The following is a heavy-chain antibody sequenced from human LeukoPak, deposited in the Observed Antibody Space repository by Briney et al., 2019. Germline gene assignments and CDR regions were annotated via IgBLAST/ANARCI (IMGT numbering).Heavy chain of an antibody. CDR3: ARAQRILWFGELLPYYFDY. Sequence: PGGSLRLSCAASGFTFSSYAMHWVRQAPGKGLEYVSAISSNGGSTYYANSVKGRFTISRGNSKNTLYLQMGSLRAEDMAVYYCARAQRILWFGELLPYYFDYWGQGTLVTVSS. J-gene: IGHJ4*02. V-gene: IGHV3-64*01. D-gene: IGHD3-10*01. CDR2: ISSNGGST. CDR1: GFTFSSYA.